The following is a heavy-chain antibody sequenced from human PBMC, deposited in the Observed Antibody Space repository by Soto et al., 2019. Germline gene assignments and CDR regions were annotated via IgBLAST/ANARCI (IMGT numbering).Heavy chain of an antibody. CDR3: ARRGVQYYGSGTYYGVDV. CDR2: INFSGST. V-gene: IGHV4-59*08. J-gene: IGHJ6*02. Sequence: SETLSLTCTVSGGSISSFYWSWIRQPPGKGLEWIGYINFSGSTNYDPSLKSRITISIDTSKNLFSLKLTSVTAADTAVYFCARRGVQYYGSGTYYGVDVWGQGTTVTVSS. CDR1: GGSISSFY. D-gene: IGHD3-10*01.